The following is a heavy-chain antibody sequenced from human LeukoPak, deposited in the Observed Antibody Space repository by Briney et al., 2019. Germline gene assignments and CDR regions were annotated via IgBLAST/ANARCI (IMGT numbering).Heavy chain of an antibody. CDR1: VYTFTSYD. V-gene: IGHV1-8*03. CDR3: ARGRVGYSSSSYAFDI. Sequence: ASVTVSCKASVYTFTSYDINWVRQATGQGLEWVGWMNPNSGNTGYAQKFQGRVTITRNTSISTAYMELSSLRSEDTAVYYCARGRVGYSSSSYAFDIWGQGTMVTVSS. D-gene: IGHD6-6*01. J-gene: IGHJ3*02. CDR2: MNPNSGNT.